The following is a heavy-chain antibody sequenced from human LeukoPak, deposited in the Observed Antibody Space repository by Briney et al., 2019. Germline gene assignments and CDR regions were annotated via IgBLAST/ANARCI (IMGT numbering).Heavy chain of an antibody. CDR3: AGSRGSHVYYYYGMDV. CDR2: IYYSGST. Sequence: SETLSLTCTVSGGSISSYYWSWIRQPPGKGLEWIGYIYYSGSTNYNPSLKSRVTISVDTSKNQFSLKLSSVTAADTAVYYCAGSRGSHVYYYYGMDVWGQGTTVTVSS. J-gene: IGHJ6*02. D-gene: IGHD1-26*01. V-gene: IGHV4-59*01. CDR1: GGSISSYY.